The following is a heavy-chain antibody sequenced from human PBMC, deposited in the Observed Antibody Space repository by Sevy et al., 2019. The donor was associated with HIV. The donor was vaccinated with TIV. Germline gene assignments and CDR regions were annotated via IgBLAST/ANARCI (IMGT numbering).Heavy chain of an antibody. CDR2: ITSSGSTI. J-gene: IGHJ4*02. CDR1: GFTFSNYE. V-gene: IGHV3-48*03. CDR3: ARATYYYDTSGPYFFDF. Sequence: GGSLRLSCIASGFTFSNYEMNWVRQAPGKGLEWVSYITSSGSTIYYADSVKGRFTNSRDNGKNSLYLQMNSLRAEDTAVYYCARATYYYDTSGPYFFDFWGQGTLVTVSS. D-gene: IGHD3-22*01.